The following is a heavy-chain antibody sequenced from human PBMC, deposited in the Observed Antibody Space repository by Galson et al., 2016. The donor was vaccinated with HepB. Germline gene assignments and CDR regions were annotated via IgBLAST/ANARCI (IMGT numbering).Heavy chain of an antibody. CDR3: ARDRGYGDYIHLWYFDL. V-gene: IGHV1-18*01. CDR2: ISAYNGKT. CDR1: GYTFINYG. J-gene: IGHJ2*01. D-gene: IGHD4-17*01. Sequence: QSGAEVKNPGASVKVSCKASGYTFINYGISWVRQAPGLGLEWMGWISAYNGKTNYAQKFKGRVTMTTDTSTSTAYMELRSLRSDDTAVYCCARDRGYGDYIHLWYFDLWSRGTLLTVSS.